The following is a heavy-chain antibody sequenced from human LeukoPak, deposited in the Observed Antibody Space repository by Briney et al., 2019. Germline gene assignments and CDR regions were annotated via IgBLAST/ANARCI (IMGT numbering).Heavy chain of an antibody. CDR3: VSVYLDA. D-gene: IGHD3-16*02. CDR2: IKEDGSVQ. Sequence: GGSLRLSCAVSGFTFRNYWINWVRQAPGKGLEWVAQIKEDGSVQKYVDSVKGRFTISRDNAKNSLYLQMDSLRAEDTAVYYCVSVYLDAWGQGATVTVSS. CDR1: GFTFRNYW. J-gene: IGHJ6*02. V-gene: IGHV3-7*02.